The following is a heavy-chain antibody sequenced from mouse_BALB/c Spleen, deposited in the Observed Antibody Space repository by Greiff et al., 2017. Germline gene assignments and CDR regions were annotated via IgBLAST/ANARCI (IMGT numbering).Heavy chain of an antibody. V-gene: IGHV1S34*01. Sequence: LVKTGASVKISCKASGYSFTGYYMHWVKQSHGKSLEWIGYISCYNGAPSYNQKFKGKATFTVDTSSSTAYMQFNSLTSEDSAVYYCARSGEGIHYYGYYAMDYWGQGTSVTVSS. J-gene: IGHJ4*01. CDR3: ARSGEGIHYYGYYAMDY. CDR2: ISCYNGAP. D-gene: IGHD1-2*01. CDR1: GYSFTGYY.